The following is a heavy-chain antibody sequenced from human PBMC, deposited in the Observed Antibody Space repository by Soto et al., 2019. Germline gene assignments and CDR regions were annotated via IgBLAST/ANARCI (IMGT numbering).Heavy chain of an antibody. CDR1: GGTFRSFA. CDR3: AKDTDHAYDF. Sequence: QVQLVQSGAEVKKPGSSVKVSCKASGGTFRSFAFSWVRQARGHGLEWMGGIIPLFGTTNYAQRIQGRVTITADESTSTAYMELSSLKSEDTAIYYCAKDTDHAYDFWGQGTLVTVSS. CDR2: IIPLFGTT. J-gene: IGHJ4*02. D-gene: IGHD3-16*01. V-gene: IGHV1-69*01.